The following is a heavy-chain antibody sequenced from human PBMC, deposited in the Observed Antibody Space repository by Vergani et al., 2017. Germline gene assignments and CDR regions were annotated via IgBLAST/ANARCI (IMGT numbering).Heavy chain of an antibody. V-gene: IGHV3-7*03. CDR1: GFTFSSYW. J-gene: IGHJ4*02. CDR3: AKDSGYYYDSSGYFDY. Sequence: EVQLVESGGGLVQPGGSLRLSCAASGFTFSSYWMSWVRQAPGKGLEWVANIKQDGSEKYYVDSVKGRFTISRDNAKNSLYLQMNSLRAEDTALYYCAKDSGYYYDSSGYFDYWGQGTLVTDSS. D-gene: IGHD3-22*01. CDR2: IKQDGSEK.